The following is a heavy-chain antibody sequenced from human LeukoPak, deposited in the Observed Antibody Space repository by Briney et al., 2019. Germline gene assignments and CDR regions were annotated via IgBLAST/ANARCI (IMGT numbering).Heavy chain of an antibody. J-gene: IGHJ4*02. V-gene: IGHV3-11*04. CDR2: ISRSGSTI. CDR3: ARVPDYGGNPFDY. D-gene: IGHD4-23*01. CDR1: GFTFSAYY. Sequence: KPGGSLRLSCAASGFTFSAYYMTWIRQAPGKGLEWVSYISRSGSTIYYADSVKGRFTISRDNAKNSLYLQMNSLRAEDTAVYYCARVPDYGGNPFDYRGQGTLVTVSS.